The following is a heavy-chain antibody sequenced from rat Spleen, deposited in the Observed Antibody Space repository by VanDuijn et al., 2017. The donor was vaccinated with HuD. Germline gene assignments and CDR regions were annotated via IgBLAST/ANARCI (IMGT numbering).Heavy chain of an antibody. D-gene: IGHD1-11*01. CDR2: ISYDGSST. Sequence: EAQLVESDGGLVQPGRSLRLSCAASGFTLSDHYMAWVRQTPTKGLEWVATISYDGSSTYYRDSVKGRFTISRDNAKSTLYLQMDSLRSEDTATYYCARGTTGVMDAWGQGASVTVSS. V-gene: IGHV5-29*01. CDR1: GFTLSDHY. CDR3: ARGTTGVMDA. J-gene: IGHJ4*01.